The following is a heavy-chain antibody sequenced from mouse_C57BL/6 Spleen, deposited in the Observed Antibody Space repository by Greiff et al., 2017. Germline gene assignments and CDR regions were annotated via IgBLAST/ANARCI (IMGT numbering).Heavy chain of an antibody. CDR1: GYAFSSYW. CDR3: ARSTTVVGDY. V-gene: IGHV1-80*01. CDR2: IYPGDGDT. J-gene: IGHJ2*01. D-gene: IGHD1-1*01. Sequence: QVQLKESGAELVKPGASVKISCKASGYAFSSYWMNWVKQRPGKGLEWIGQIYPGDGDTNYNGKFKGKATLTADKSSSPAYMQLSSLTSEDSAVYFCARSTTVVGDYWGQGTTLTVSS.